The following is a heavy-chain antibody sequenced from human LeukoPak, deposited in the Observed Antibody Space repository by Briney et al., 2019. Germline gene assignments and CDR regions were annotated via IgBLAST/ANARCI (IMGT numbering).Heavy chain of an antibody. D-gene: IGHD5-24*01. V-gene: IGHV4-39*01. CDR1: GGSISSISYY. J-gene: IGHJ5*02. CDR2: MYHNGST. CDR3: ARHPSGRMWLQQGGWFDP. Sequence: ASETLSLTCTVSGGSISSISYYWGWILQPPGMGLEWIGSMYHNGSTYYNPSLKSRVTISVDTSKNQFSLKLTSVTAADTAVYYCARHPSGRMWLQQGGWFDPWGQGTLVTVSS.